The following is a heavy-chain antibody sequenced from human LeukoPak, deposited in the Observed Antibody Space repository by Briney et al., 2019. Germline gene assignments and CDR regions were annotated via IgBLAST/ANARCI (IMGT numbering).Heavy chain of an antibody. CDR3: AKDEDARPMYFQD. V-gene: IGHV3-48*03. J-gene: IGHJ1*01. CDR1: GFTFSNYE. CDR2: ISSSGSII. Sequence: GGSLRLSCAASGFTFSNYEMKWVRQAPGKGLEWVSYISSSGSIIYYADSVKGRFTVSRDNSKNTLYLQMNTLRAEDTAVYYCAKDEDARPMYFQDWGQGTLVTVSS. D-gene: IGHD2-2*01.